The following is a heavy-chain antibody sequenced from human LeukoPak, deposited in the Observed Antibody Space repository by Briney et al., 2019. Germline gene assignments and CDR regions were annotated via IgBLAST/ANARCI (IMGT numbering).Heavy chain of an antibody. CDR2: INPNSGGT. Sequence: ASVKVSCKASGYTFTGYYMHWVRQAPGQGLEWMGWINPNSGGTNYAQKFQGRVTMTRDTSISTAYMELSRLRSDDTAVYYCARVWIYGSGSYYNSYYYGMDVWGQGTTVTVSS. V-gene: IGHV1-2*02. CDR3: ARVWIYGSGSYYNSYYYGMDV. J-gene: IGHJ6*02. D-gene: IGHD3-10*01. CDR1: GYTFTGYY.